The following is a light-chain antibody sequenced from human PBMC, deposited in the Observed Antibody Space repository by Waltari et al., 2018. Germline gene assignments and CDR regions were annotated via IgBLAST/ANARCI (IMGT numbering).Light chain of an antibody. CDR2: NAS. Sequence: EIVLTQSPATLSLSPGEGATLSCRASQSVSTFLAWYQQKPGQAPRLLIYNASNSAPGIPARFSSSGSGTDFTRSISSLDPEDFALYYCQQRYNWPYTFGQGTKLEIK. CDR1: QSVSTF. V-gene: IGKV3-11*01. J-gene: IGKJ2*01. CDR3: QQRYNWPYT.